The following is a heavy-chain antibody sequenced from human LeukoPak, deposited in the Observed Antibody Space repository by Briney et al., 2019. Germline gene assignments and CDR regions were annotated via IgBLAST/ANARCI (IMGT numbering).Heavy chain of an antibody. J-gene: IGHJ3*02. CDR2: NYYSGST. D-gene: IGHD3-22*01. CDR3: ARKSAPLYYDSSGYGAFDI. V-gene: IGHV4-39*07. CDR1: GGSISSSSYN. Sequence: PSETLSLTCTVSGGSISSSSYNWGRIRQPPGKGLEWNGSNYYSGSTYYNPSLKSRVTISVDTSKHQFSLKLSSVTAADTDVYYCARKSAPLYYDSSGYGAFDIWGEGTMVTVSS.